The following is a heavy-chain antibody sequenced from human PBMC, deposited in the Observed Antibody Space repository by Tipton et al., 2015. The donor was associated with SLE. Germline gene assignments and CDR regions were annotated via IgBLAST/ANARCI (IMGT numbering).Heavy chain of an antibody. CDR3: ARAPSQYYDFGY. D-gene: IGHD3-3*01. CDR2: IYHSGST. Sequence: TLSLTCTVSGYSISSGYYWGWIRQPPGKGLEWIGSIYHSGSTYYNPSLKSRVTISVDTSKNQFSLKLSSVTAADTAVYYCARAPSQYYDFGYWGQGTLVTVSS. J-gene: IGHJ4*02. CDR1: GYSISSGYY. V-gene: IGHV4-38-2*02.